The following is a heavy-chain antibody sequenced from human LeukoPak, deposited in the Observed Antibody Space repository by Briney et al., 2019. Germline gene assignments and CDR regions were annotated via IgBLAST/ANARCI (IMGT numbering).Heavy chain of an antibody. CDR2: INTIGTNT. J-gene: IGHJ4*02. V-gene: IGHV3-23*01. CDR3: AKLPHSDGTNSFDY. CDR1: GFTCNTYA. Sequence: GGSLRLSCAASGFTCNTYAMTWVRQAPGKGLEWVSTINTIGTNTFYADSVKGRFTISRDNSRDTSYLQMNDLRAEDTAVYYCAKLPHSDGTNSFDYWGQGTLVTVSS. D-gene: IGHD2-15*01.